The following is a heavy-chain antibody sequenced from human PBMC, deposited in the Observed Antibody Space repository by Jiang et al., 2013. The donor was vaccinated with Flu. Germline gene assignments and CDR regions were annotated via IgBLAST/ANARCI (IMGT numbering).Heavy chain of an antibody. D-gene: IGHD2-15*01. V-gene: IGHV4-59*01. CDR3: ARDASGGYNWFDP. CDR2: IYYSGST. CDR1: GVSITSYW. J-gene: IGHJ5*02. Sequence: SGSGLVKPSETLSLTCTVTGVSITSYWWSWIRQSPGKGLEWIGYIYYSGSTKYNPSLRSRVTISVDTSKNQFSLKLGSLTAADTAVYYCARDASGGYNWFDPWGQGTLVTVSS.